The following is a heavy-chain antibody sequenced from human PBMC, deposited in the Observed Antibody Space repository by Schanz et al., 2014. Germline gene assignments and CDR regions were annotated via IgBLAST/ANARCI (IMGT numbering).Heavy chain of an antibody. D-gene: IGHD2-2*01. J-gene: IGHJ6*02. CDR2: INADGSTT. Sequence: EVQLLESGGGLVQPGGSLRLSCAASGFTFSSYWMHWVRQAPGKGLEWVSRINADGSTTTYADSVKGRFTISRDNPKNTLYLQMNSLRAEDTAVYYCATHYCRSTRYCPSAYCGMAVWGQGTTVTVSS. CDR3: ATHYCRSTRYCPSAYCGMAV. CDR1: GFTFSSYW. V-gene: IGHV3-74*02.